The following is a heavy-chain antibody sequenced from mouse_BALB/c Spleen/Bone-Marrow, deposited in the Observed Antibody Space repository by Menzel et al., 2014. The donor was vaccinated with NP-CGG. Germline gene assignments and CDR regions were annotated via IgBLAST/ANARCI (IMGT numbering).Heavy chain of an antibody. CDR1: GYPFSSYW. CDR2: IYPGDGET. Sequence: QVQLQQSGAELVRPGSSVKISCKASGYPFSSYWMSWVKQRPGQGLEWIGQIYPGDGETNYNGKFTGNATLTADKSSSTAYMQLISLTSEDSAVYFCARKYGDYWGQGTTLTVSS. CDR3: ARKYGDY. D-gene: IGHD2-10*02. V-gene: IGHV1-80*01. J-gene: IGHJ2*01.